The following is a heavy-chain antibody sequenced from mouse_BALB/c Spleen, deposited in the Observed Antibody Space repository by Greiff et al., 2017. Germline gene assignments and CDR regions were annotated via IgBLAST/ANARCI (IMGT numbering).Heavy chain of an antibody. J-gene: IGHJ3*01. CDR3: ARQDYGSSFWFAY. V-gene: IGHV5-9-3*01. CDR1: GFTFSSYA. D-gene: IGHD1-1*01. Sequence: EVQLVESGGGLVKPGGSLKLSCAASGFTFSSYAMSWVRQTPEKRLEWVATISSGGSYTYYPDSVKGRFTISRDNAKNTLYRQMSSLRSEDTAMYYCARQDYGSSFWFAYWGQGTLVTVSA. CDR2: ISSGGSYT.